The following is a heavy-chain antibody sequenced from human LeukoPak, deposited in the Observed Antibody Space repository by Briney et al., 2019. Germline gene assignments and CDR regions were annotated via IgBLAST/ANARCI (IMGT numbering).Heavy chain of an antibody. D-gene: IGHD3-22*01. V-gene: IGHV4-34*01. J-gene: IGHJ4*02. CDR1: GXTISSHY. CDR3: ARCSTFRYYYDSSGYCY. Sequence: SETLSPTCTVSGXTISSHYWSWIRQPPGKGLEWIGEINHSGSTNYNPSLKSRVTISVDTSKNQFSLRLSSVTAADTAVYYCARCSTFRYYYDSSGYCYWGQGTLVTVSS. CDR2: INHSGST.